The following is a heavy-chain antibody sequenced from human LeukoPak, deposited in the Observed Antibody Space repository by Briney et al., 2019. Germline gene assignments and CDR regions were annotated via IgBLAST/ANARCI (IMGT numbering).Heavy chain of an antibody. CDR2: IYTSGST. CDR1: GGSISSGSYY. V-gene: IGHV4-61*02. CDR3: ARDRYYDSSGYSLHSFDI. Sequence: SQTLSLTCTVSGGSISSGSYYWSWIRQPAGKGLEWIGRIYTSGSTNYNLSLKSRVTISVDTSKNQFSLKLSSVTAADTAVYYCARDRYYDSSGYSLHSFDIWGQGTMVTVSS. J-gene: IGHJ3*02. D-gene: IGHD3-22*01.